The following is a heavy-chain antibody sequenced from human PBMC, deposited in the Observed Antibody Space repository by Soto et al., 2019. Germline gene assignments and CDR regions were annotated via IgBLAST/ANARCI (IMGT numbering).Heavy chain of an antibody. CDR1: GYTFTGYY. CDR3: ARVNVVVVAATREYYFDY. V-gene: IGHV1-2*02. D-gene: IGHD2-15*01. J-gene: IGHJ4*02. Sequence: VASVKVSCKASGYTFTGYYMHWVRQAPGQGXEWMGWINPNSGGTNYAQKFQGRVTMTRDTSISTAYMELSRLRSDDTAVYYCARVNVVVVAATREYYFDYWGQGTLVTVSS. CDR2: INPNSGGT.